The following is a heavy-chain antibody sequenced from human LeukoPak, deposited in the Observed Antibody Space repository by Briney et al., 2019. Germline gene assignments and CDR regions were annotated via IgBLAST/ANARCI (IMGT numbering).Heavy chain of an antibody. CDR1: GTSLSAYC. V-gene: IGHV4-34*01. D-gene: IGHD3-22*01. Sequence: SETLSLTCAVSGTSLSAYCWSWIRQPPEKGLEWVGEINHSGSTNYNPSLKSRVTISVDTSKNQFSLGLTSVTAADTAVYYCARAGGADSPQDLDYWGQGILVTVSS. CDR2: INHSGST. J-gene: IGHJ4*02. CDR3: ARAGGADSPQDLDY.